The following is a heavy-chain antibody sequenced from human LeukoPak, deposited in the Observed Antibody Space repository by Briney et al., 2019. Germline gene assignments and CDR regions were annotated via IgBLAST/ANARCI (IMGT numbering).Heavy chain of an antibody. CDR3: ARAPYTSGWYRGDNDY. CDR2: ISGSSGTR. CDR1: GFTFSSYS. Sequence: GGSLRLSCAASGFTFSSYSTNWVSQAPGKGLEWVSYISGSSGTRYYADSVKGRFTISRDNAKNSLYLQMNSLRAEDTAVYYCARAPYTSGWYRGDNDYWGQGTLVTVSS. D-gene: IGHD6-19*01. V-gene: IGHV3-48*01. J-gene: IGHJ4*02.